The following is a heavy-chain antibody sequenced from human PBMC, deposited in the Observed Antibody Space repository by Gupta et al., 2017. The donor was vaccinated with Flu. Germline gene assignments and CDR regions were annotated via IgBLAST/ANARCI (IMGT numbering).Heavy chain of an antibody. CDR2: INSDSALT. V-gene: IGHV3-21*03. CDR1: GFTFSNDG. J-gene: IGHJ3*02. Sequence: EAQLVESGGGLVKPGGSLRLSCGAAGFTFSNDGMNWVRQAPGKGLEWVASINSDSALTYYADSVKGRFTVSRDNAKNSLYLQMNSLRAEDTAVYYCAEWLSNGFDIWGQGTMVTVAS. CDR3: AEWLSNGFDI. D-gene: IGHD3-3*01.